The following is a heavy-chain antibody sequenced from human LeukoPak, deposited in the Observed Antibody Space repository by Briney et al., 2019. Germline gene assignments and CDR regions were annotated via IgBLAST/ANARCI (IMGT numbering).Heavy chain of an antibody. CDR1: GGTFSSYA. J-gene: IGHJ3*02. CDR2: IIPIFGTA. Sequence: GASVKVSCKASGGTFSSYAISWVRQAPGQGLEWMGGIIPIFGTANYAQKFQGRVTITADESTSTAYMELSSLRSEDTAVYYCAREASVATIFGAFDIWGQGTMVTVSS. D-gene: IGHD5-24*01. V-gene: IGHV1-69*13. CDR3: AREASVATIFGAFDI.